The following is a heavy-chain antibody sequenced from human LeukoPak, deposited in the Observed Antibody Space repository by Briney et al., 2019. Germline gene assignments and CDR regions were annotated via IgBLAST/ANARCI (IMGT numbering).Heavy chain of an antibody. J-gene: IGHJ4*02. CDR1: GFTFSSYS. V-gene: IGHV3-21*01. Sequence: GGSLRLSCAASGFTFSSYSMDWVRQAPGKGLEWVSSISSSSSYIYYADSVKGRFTISRDNAKNSLYLQMNNLRAEDTAVYYCARGLGPYYGSGSYRYWGQGTLVTVSS. D-gene: IGHD3-10*01. CDR3: ARGLGPYYGSGSYRY. CDR2: ISSSSSYI.